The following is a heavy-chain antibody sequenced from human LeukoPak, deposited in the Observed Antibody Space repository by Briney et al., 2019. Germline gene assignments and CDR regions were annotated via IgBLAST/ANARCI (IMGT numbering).Heavy chain of an antibody. CDR3: ARGWLAETTVVTPYNY. CDR1: GGTFSSTT. Sequence: ASVKVSCKATGGTFSSTTINWVRQAPGQGLEWMGGITPIFRTPNYAQKFQGRVTITAVESMSTAYMELSSLRSEDTAVYYCARGWLAETTVVTPYNYWGQGTLVTVSS. CDR2: ITPIFRTP. V-gene: IGHV1-69*13. J-gene: IGHJ4*02. D-gene: IGHD2-21*02.